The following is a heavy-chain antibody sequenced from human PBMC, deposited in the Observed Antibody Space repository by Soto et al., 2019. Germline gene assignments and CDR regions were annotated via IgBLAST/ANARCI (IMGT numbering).Heavy chain of an antibody. V-gene: IGHV1-3*05. J-gene: IGHJ6*02. CDR1: GYTFTSYA. CDR3: ARDPSYSGMDV. Sequence: QVQLVQSGAEEKKPGASVKVSCKASGYTFTSYAMHWVRQAPGQRLEWMGWINAGNGNTKYSQKFQGRVTITRDTAASTAYMELSSLRSEDTAVYYCARDPSYSGMDVWGQGTTVTVSS. CDR2: INAGNGNT.